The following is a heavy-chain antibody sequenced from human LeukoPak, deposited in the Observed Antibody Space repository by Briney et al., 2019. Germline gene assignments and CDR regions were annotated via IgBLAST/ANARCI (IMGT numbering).Heavy chain of an antibody. D-gene: IGHD3-9*01. J-gene: IGHJ4*02. CDR2: ISHHGSNE. V-gene: IGHV3-30*14. CDR1: GFTFSTYP. CDR3: ARVHDTSGYYHYYDS. Sequence: PGGSLRLPCEASGFTFSTYPMHWVRQAPDKGLEWVTMISHHGSNEYYADSVKGRFTISRDNSKNTLYLQMNNPRVEDTAIYYCARVHDTSGYYHYYDSWGQGTLVTVSS.